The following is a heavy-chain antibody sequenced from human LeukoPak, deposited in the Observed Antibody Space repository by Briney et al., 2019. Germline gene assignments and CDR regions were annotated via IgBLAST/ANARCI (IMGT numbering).Heavy chain of an antibody. CDR1: GFTFSGFW. J-gene: IGHJ3*01. V-gene: IGHV3-7*02. CDR3: AAKTFDV. Sequence: PGGSLRLSCAASGFTFSGFWMYWVRQAPGKGLEWVANIKPDGSDKSYVDSVKGRFTISRDNAKNSLSLQMNSLTVEDTALYYCAAKTFDVWGQGTMVTVSS. CDR2: IKPDGSDK.